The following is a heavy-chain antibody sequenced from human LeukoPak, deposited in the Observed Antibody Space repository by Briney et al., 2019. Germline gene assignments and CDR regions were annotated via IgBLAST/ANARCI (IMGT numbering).Heavy chain of an antibody. CDR3: AAPGDYGDYVPSFDY. CDR1: GYTFTSYD. J-gene: IGHJ4*02. CDR2: MNPNSGNT. Sequence: ASVKVSCKASGYTFTSYDINWVRQATGQGLEWMGWMNPNSGNTGYAQKFQGRLTMTRNMYTSTVYMYLSSLRSEDTAVYYCAAPGDYGDYVPSFDYWAREPWSPSPQ. V-gene: IGHV1-8*02. D-gene: IGHD4-17*01.